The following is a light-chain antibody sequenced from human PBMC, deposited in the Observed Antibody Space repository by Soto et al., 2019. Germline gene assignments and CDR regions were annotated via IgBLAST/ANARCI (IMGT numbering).Light chain of an antibody. CDR2: KAS. CDR1: QTISSW. Sequence: IQITQSPSSMSASVGDGVTITCRASQTISSWLAWYQQKPGKAPKLLIYKASTLKSGVPSRFSGSGSGTEFTLTISSLQPDDFATYYCQHYNSYSEAFGQGTKVDIK. CDR3: QHYNSYSEA. J-gene: IGKJ1*01. V-gene: IGKV1-5*03.